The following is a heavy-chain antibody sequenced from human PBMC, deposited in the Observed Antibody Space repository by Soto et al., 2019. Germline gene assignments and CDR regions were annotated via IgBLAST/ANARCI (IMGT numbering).Heavy chain of an antibody. CDR1: GFTFSSYA. D-gene: IGHD6-19*01. CDR2: ISGSGGST. Sequence: PGGSLRLSCAASGFTFSSYAMSWVRQAPGKGLEWVSAISGSGGSTYYADSVKGRFTISRDNSKNTLYLQMNSLRAEDTAVYYCAKVGSGWIKPGPDYFDYWGQGTLVTVSS. V-gene: IGHV3-23*01. CDR3: AKVGSGWIKPGPDYFDY. J-gene: IGHJ4*02.